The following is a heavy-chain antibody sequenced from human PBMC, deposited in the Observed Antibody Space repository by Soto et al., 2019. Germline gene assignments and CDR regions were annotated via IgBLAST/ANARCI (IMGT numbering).Heavy chain of an antibody. V-gene: IGHV1-8*01. J-gene: IGHJ4*02. D-gene: IGHD3-22*01. CDR3: ARGLYYDRRRYNGAVDY. Sequence: ASVKVSCKASGYTFTSYDINWVRQAPGQGLEWMGWMNPNSGNTGYAQNFQDRVTMTRDTSINTAYMELNSLGADDTAVYYCARGLYYDRRRYNGAVDYWGQGTLVTVSS. CDR2: MNPNSGNT. CDR1: GYTFTSYD.